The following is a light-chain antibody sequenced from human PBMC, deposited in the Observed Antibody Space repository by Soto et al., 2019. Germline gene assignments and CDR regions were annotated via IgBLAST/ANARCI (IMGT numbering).Light chain of an antibody. Sequence: EIVMTQSPATLSVSQGERATLSSRASQSVSSNLAWYQQKPGQAPRLLIYGASTRATGIPARFSGSGSGTEFTLTISSLQSEDFAVYYCQQYNNWPPWTFGQGTKVEIK. CDR3: QQYNNWPPWT. CDR2: GAS. J-gene: IGKJ1*01. V-gene: IGKV3-15*01. CDR1: QSVSSN.